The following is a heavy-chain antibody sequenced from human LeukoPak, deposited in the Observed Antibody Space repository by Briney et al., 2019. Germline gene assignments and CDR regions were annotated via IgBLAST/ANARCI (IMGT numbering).Heavy chain of an antibody. CDR1: GFTFSSYW. Sequence: PGGSLRLSCAASGFTFSSYWMHWVRQAPGKGLVWVSRINSDGSSTSYADSVKGRFTISRDNAKNTLYLQMNSLRAEDTAVYYCATFNSGSSPFDYWGQGTLVTVSS. CDR3: ATFNSGSSPFDY. D-gene: IGHD1-26*01. V-gene: IGHV3-74*01. J-gene: IGHJ4*02. CDR2: INSDGSST.